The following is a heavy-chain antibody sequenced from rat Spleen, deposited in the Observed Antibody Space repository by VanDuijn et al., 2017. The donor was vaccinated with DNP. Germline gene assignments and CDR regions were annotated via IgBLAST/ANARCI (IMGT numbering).Heavy chain of an antibody. CDR1: GFTFSDYN. D-gene: IGHD1-4*01. CDR3: ARQITRASDY. J-gene: IGHJ2*01. V-gene: IGHV5-7*01. CDR2: ISYDGSST. Sequence: EVQLVESGGGLVQPGRSLKLSCAASGFTFSDYNMAWVRQAPKKGLAWVATISYDGSSTYYRDSVKGRFTISRDNAKSTLYLQMDSLRSEDTATYYCARQITRASDYWGQGVMVTVSS.